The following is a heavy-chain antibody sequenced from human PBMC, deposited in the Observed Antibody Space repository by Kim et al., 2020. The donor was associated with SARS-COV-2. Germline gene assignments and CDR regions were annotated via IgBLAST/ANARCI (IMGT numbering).Heavy chain of an antibody. J-gene: IGHJ5*02. CDR2: IYTSGST. CDR3: ARESGDHYDILTGYPNWFDP. CDR1: GGSISSGSYY. D-gene: IGHD3-9*01. V-gene: IGHV4-61*02. Sequence: SETLSLTCTVSGGSISSGSYYWSWIRQPAGKGLEWIGRIYTSGSTNYNPSLKSRVTISVDTSKNQFSLKLSSVTAADTAVYYCARESGDHYDILTGYPNWFDPWGQGTLVTVSS.